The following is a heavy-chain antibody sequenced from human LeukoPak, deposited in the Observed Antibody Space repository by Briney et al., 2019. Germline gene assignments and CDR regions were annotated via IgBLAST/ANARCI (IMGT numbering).Heavy chain of an antibody. V-gene: IGHV1-18*01. CDR2: ISAYNGNT. CDR1: GYTFSSYG. Sequence: ASVKVSCKASGYTFSSYGIICVRQAPGQGLEWMGWISAYNGNTKYVQKLQGRVTMTTDTPTSTAYMELRSLRSDDTAVYYCARDLGKYDSSGYSPGDYWGQGTLVTVSS. D-gene: IGHD3-22*01. CDR3: ARDLGKYDSSGYSPGDY. J-gene: IGHJ4*02.